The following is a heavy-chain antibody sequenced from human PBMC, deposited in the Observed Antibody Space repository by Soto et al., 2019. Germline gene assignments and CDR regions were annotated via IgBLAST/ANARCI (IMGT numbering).Heavy chain of an antibody. D-gene: IGHD2-2*01. J-gene: IGHJ4*02. CDR3: ARAPIVVVPAAIRYYDY. V-gene: IGHV4-34*01. CDR2: INHSGST. Sequence: PSETLSLTQAISGGSFSGYYWSWIRQPPGKGLEWIGEINHSGSTNYNPSLKSRVTISVDTSKNQFSLKLSSVTAADTAVYYCARAPIVVVPAAIRYYDYWGQG. CDR1: GGSFSGYY.